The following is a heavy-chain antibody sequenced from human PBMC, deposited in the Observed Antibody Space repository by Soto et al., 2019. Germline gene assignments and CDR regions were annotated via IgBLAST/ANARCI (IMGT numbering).Heavy chain of an antibody. D-gene: IGHD1-7*01. CDR3: ARGTGNNWNYVWFDP. CDR1: GFTFSSYG. Sequence: QVQLVESGGGVVQPGRSLRLSCAASGFTFSSYGMHWVRQAPGKGLEWVAGVSSDGSDKDYADSVKGRFTISRDNSKNTLYLQMSSLRVEDTTVYYCARGTGNNWNYVWFDPWGQGTLVTVSS. J-gene: IGHJ5*02. V-gene: IGHV3-30*03. CDR2: VSSDGSDK.